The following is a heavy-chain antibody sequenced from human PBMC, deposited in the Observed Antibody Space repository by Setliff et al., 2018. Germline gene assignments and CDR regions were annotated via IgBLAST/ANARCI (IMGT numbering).Heavy chain of an antibody. CDR2: IYYSGST. CDR3: ARVRSYGSGNYYYYYYDMDV. V-gene: IGHV4-39*07. CDR1: GGSISSSSYY. D-gene: IGHD3-10*01. J-gene: IGHJ6*02. Sequence: SETLSLTCTVSGGSISSSSYYWGWSRQPPGKGLEWIGSIYYSGSTYYNPSLKSRVTISVDTSKNQFSLKLSSVTAADTALYYCARVRSYGSGNYYYYYYDMDVWGQGTTVTVSS.